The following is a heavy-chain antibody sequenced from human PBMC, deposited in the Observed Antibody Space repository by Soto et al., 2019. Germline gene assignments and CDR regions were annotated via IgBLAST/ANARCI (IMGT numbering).Heavy chain of an antibody. V-gene: IGHV3-9*01. D-gene: IGHD3-9*01. CDR1: GFTFDDYA. Sequence: PGGSLRLSCAASGFTFDDYAMHWVRQAPGKGLEWVSGISWNSGSIGYADSVKGRFTISRDNAKNSLYLQMNSLRAEDTALYYCAKDIEGKVLRYFDWLLSPFRFSGMDVWGQGTTVTVSS. CDR2: ISWNSGSI. CDR3: AKDIEGKVLRYFDWLLSPFRFSGMDV. J-gene: IGHJ6*02.